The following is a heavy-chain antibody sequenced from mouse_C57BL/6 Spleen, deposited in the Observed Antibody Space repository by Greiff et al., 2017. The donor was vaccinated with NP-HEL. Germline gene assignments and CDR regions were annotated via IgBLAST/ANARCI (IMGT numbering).Heavy chain of an antibody. Sequence: VQLQQSGPELVKPGASVKISCKASGYTFTDYYMNWVKQSHGKSLEWIGDINPNNGGTSYNQKFKGKVTLTIDNSSSTAYMELRSLTSEDSAVYYYARDILGDYWGQGTTLTVSS. CDR1: GYTFTDYY. V-gene: IGHV1-26*01. CDR3: ARDILGDY. CDR2: INPNNGGT. J-gene: IGHJ2*01.